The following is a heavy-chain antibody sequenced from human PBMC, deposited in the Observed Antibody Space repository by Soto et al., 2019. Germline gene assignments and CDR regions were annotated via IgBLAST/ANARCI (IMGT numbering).Heavy chain of an antibody. J-gene: IGHJ4*02. V-gene: IGHV4-39*01. D-gene: IGHD6-13*01. CDR2: IYYSGST. CDR3: ARIYSSSWPTFDY. CDR1: GGSISSSSYY. Sequence: SGTLSLTCTVSGGSISSSSYYWGWIRQPPGKGLEWIGSIYYSGSTYYNPSLKSRVTISVDTSKNQFSLKPSSVTAADTAVYYCARIYSSSWPTFDYWGQGTLVTVSS.